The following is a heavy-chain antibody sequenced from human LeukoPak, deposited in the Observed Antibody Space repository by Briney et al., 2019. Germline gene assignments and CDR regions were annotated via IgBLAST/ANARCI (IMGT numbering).Heavy chain of an antibody. CDR3: ARKGPYLGYDYSSYFDY. V-gene: IGHV3-7*01. CDR1: EFTFSSYW. J-gene: IGHJ4*02. Sequence: PGGSLRLSCAASEFTFSSYWMSWVRQAPGKGLEWVANIKQDGSEKFYVDSVKGRFTISRDNAKNSVYLQMNSLRVDDTAVYYCARKGPYLGYDYSSYFDYWGQGTLVTVSS. CDR2: IKQDGSEK. D-gene: IGHD5-12*01.